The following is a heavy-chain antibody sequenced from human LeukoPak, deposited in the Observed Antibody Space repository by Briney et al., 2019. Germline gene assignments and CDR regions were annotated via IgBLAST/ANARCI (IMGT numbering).Heavy chain of an antibody. V-gene: IGHV3-21*01. D-gene: IGHD1-26*01. CDR3: ARHSGIKSFDY. Sequence: GGSLRLSCAASGFAFSSYTMNWVRQPPGKGLEWVSSISSSSSYIYYADSVKGRFTISTDSAKNSLYLQMNSLRAEDTAVYYCARHSGIKSFDYWGQGTLVTVSS. CDR1: GFAFSSYT. CDR2: ISSSSSYI. J-gene: IGHJ4*02.